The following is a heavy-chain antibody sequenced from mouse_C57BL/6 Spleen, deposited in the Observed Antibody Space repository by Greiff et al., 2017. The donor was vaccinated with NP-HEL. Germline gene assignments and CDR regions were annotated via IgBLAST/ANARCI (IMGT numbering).Heavy chain of an antibody. CDR2: ISDGGSYT. Sequence: EVMLVESGGGLVKPGGSLKLSCAASGFTFSSYAMSWVRQTPEKRLEWVATISDGGSYTYYPDNVKGRFTISRDNAKNNLYLQMSHLKSEDTAMYYCAREDYGREYYFDYWGQGTTLTVSS. CDR1: GFTFSSYA. J-gene: IGHJ2*01. D-gene: IGHD1-1*01. CDR3: AREDYGREYYFDY. V-gene: IGHV5-4*01.